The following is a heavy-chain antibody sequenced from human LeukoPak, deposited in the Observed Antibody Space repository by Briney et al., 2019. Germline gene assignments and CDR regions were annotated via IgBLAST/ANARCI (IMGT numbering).Heavy chain of an antibody. CDR3: AELGITMIGGV. CDR1: GFTFDDYG. Sequence: GGSLRLACAASGFTFDDYGLSWVRQAPGKGLEWVSYINWNGGSTSYADSVKGRFTISRDNAKNSLYLQMNSLRAEDTAVYYCAELGITMIGGVWGKGTTVTISS. D-gene: IGHD3-10*02. V-gene: IGHV3-20*04. CDR2: INWNGGST. J-gene: IGHJ6*03.